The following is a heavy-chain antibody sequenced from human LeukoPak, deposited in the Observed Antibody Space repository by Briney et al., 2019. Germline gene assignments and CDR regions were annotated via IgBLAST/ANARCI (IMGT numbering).Heavy chain of an antibody. V-gene: IGHV1-2*02. J-gene: IGHJ4*02. CDR2: INPNSGGT. CDR1: GYTFTGYY. D-gene: IGHD6-13*01. CDR3: ARGGVAAAGISPY. Sequence: ASAKVSCKASGYTFTGYYMHWVRQAPGQGLEWMGWINPNSGGTNYAQKFQGRVTMTRDTSISTAYMELSRLRSDDTAVYYCARGGVAAAGISPYWGQGTLVTVSS.